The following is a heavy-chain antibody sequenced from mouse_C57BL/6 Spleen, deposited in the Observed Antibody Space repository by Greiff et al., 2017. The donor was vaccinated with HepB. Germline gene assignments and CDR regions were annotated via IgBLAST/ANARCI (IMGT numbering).Heavy chain of an antibody. V-gene: IGHV2-2*01. D-gene: IGHD1-1*01. CDR1: GFSLTSYG. Sequence: VQLQQSGPGLVQPSQSLSITCTVSGFSLTSYGVHWVRQSPGKGLEWLGVIWSGGSTDYNAAFISRLSISKDNTKSQVFFKMNSLQADDTAIYYCARSHYYYGSSYGYFDVWGTGTTVTVSS. J-gene: IGHJ1*03. CDR2: IWSGGST. CDR3: ARSHYYYGSSYGYFDV.